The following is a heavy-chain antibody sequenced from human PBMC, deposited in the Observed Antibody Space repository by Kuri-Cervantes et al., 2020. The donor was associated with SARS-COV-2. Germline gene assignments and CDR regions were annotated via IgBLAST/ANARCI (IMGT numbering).Heavy chain of an antibody. CDR2: ISYDGSNK. V-gene: IGHV3-30-3*01. Sequence: GESLKISCAASGFTFSSYAMHWVRQAPGKGLEWVAVISYDGSNKYYADSVKGRFTISRDNSKNTLYLQTNSLRAEDTAVYYCARGWDAFDIWGQGTMVTVSS. CDR3: ARGWDAFDI. CDR1: GFTFSSYA. J-gene: IGHJ3*02. D-gene: IGHD5-24*01.